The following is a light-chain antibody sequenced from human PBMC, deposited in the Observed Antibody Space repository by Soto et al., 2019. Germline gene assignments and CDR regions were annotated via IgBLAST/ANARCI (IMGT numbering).Light chain of an antibody. CDR1: QSVSSSY. V-gene: IGKV3-20*01. CDR2: GAS. Sequence: EIEMTQSPGTLSLSPGERATLSCRASQSVSSSYLAWYQQKPGQAPRLLIYGASSRATGIPDRFSGSGSGTDFTLTISDVQPEDFALYYCHQRQSWPRTFGQGTKVDI. CDR3: HQRQSWPRT. J-gene: IGKJ1*01.